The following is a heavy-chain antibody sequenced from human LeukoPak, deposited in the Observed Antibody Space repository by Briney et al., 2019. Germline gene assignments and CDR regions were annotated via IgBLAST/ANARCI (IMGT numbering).Heavy chain of an antibody. Sequence: ASVKVSCKASVYTFISHDINWVRQVSGQGLEWIGWVTPSSGDTGYAQKFQGRVNMTRNISISTAYMELSSLRSEDTAVYYCARGCGLCGGNFGYWGQGTLVTVSS. CDR2: VTPSSGDT. D-gene: IGHD3/OR15-3a*01. J-gene: IGHJ4*02. V-gene: IGHV1-8*01. CDR1: VYTFISHD. CDR3: ARGCGLCGGNFGY.